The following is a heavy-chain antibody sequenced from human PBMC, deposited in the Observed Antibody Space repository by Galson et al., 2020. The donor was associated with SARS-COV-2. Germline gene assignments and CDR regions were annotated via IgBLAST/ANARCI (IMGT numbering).Heavy chain of an antibody. J-gene: IGHJ4*02. V-gene: IGHV3-7*01. CDR1: GFTFSNFW. CDR2: IKEDGSEK. D-gene: IGHD4-4*01. Sequence: QLGESLKISCAASGFTFSNFWMNWVRQAPGKGLEWVANIKEDGSEKYYVDSVKGRFTISRDNAKNSLYLQMNSLRAEDTAVYYCTIGHYSNYGWDQGTLVTVSS. CDR3: TIGHYSNYG.